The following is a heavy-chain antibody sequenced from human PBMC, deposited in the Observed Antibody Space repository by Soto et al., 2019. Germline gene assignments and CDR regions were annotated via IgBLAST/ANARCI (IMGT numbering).Heavy chain of an antibody. CDR2: VSPTGDTV. D-gene: IGHD3-10*01. J-gene: IGHJ4*02. CDR1: GFRFEQYV. Sequence: VQVVASGGGLVQPGRSLRLSCEVSGFRFEQYVMHWVRQGPGKGLECVSTVSPTGDTVAYADSVEGRFTVSRDNAKNSLYLQMNSLKGDDTAFSYCLKDAPNGSIDDWGQGTLVTVSS. V-gene: IGHV3-9*01. CDR3: LKDAPNGSIDD.